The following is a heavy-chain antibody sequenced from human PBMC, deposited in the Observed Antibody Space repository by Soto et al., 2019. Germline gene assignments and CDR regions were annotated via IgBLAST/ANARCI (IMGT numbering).Heavy chain of an antibody. V-gene: IGHV3-30*18. D-gene: IGHD5-12*01. CDR1: GFTFSSYA. CDR3: AKNHQRAPSRDGYNLIDY. CDR2: ISYDGSNK. Sequence: HPGGSLRLSCAASGFTFSSYAMHWVRQAPGKGLEWVAVISYDGSNKYYADSVKGRFTISRDNSKNTLYLQMNSLRAEDTAVYYCAKNHQRAPSRDGYNLIDYWGQGTLVTVSS. J-gene: IGHJ4*02.